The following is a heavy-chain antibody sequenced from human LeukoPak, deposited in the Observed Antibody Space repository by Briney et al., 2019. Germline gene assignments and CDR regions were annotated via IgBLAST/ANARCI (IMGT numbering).Heavy chain of an antibody. V-gene: IGHV4-39*07. CDR2: IYYSGSP. J-gene: IGHJ4*02. CDR1: GGSISSSSYY. D-gene: IGHD6-6*01. Sequence: PSETLSLTCTVSGGSISSSSYYWGWIRQPRGKGLEWIGSIYYSGSPSSNPSLKSRVAMSVDSSKNQFSLNLSSVTAADTAVYYCAREVSSSASFDYWGQGTLVTVSS. CDR3: AREVSSSASFDY.